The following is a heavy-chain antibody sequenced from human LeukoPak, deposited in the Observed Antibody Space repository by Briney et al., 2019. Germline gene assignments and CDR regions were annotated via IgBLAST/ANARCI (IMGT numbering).Heavy chain of an antibody. J-gene: IGHJ4*02. CDR3: ANEMNWSFGY. CDR1: GFTFSHYW. D-gene: IGHD1-1*01. V-gene: IGHV3-7*02. CDR2: IKPDGSYN. Sequence: GGSLRLSCAASGFTFSHYWMSWVRLAPGKGLEWVATIKPDGSYNDYVDSVKGRFTISRDNAKNSLYLQMSSLRAEDTAVYYCANEMNWSFGYWGQGTLVTVSS.